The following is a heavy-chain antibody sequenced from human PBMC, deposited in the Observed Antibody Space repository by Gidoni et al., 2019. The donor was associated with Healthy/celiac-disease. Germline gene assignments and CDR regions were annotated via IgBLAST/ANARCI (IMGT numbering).Heavy chain of an antibody. CDR2: INHSGST. J-gene: IGHJ5*02. Sequence: QVQLQQWGAGLLKPSETLSLTCAVYVGSFSGYYWSWIRQPPGKGLEWIGEINHSGSTNYNPSLKSRVTISVDTSKNQFSLKLSSVTAADTAVYYCAREGSWLGRGNWFDPWGQGTLVTVSS. D-gene: IGHD6-13*01. CDR3: AREGSWLGRGNWFDP. V-gene: IGHV4-34*01. CDR1: VGSFSGYY.